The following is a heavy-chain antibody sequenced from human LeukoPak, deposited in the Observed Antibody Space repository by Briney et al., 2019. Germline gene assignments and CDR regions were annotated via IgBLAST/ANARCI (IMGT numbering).Heavy chain of an antibody. CDR1: GGSFSGYY. D-gene: IGHD3-10*01. J-gene: IGHJ4*02. CDR2: INHSGST. V-gene: IGHV4-34*01. CDR3: ARPIYYYGSGSFAY. Sequence: SETLSLTCAVYGGSFSGYYWSWIRQPPRKGLEWIGEINHSGSTNYNPSLKSRVTISVDTSKNQFSLKLSSVTAADTAVYYCARPIYYYGSGSFAYWGQGTLVTVSS.